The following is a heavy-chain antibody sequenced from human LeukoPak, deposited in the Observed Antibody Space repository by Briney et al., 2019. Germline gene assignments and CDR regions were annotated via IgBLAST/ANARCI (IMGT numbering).Heavy chain of an antibody. V-gene: IGHV3-30*02. J-gene: IGHJ4*02. CDR2: IRYDGSNK. Sequence: GGSLRLSCAASGFTFSSYGMHWVRQAPGKGLEWVAFIRYDGSNKYYADSVKGRFTISRDNSKNTLYLQMNSLRAEDTAVYYCAKDRGHYGSGSFLFDYWGQGTLVTVS. D-gene: IGHD3-10*01. CDR1: GFTFSSYG. CDR3: AKDRGHYGSGSFLFDY.